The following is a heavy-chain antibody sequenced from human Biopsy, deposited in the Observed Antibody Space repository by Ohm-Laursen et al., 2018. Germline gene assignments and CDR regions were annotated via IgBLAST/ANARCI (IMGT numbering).Heavy chain of an antibody. Sequence: SLRLSCSAPGFTFSSYGMHWVRQAPGKGLEWVSLISNDGDIKYSADSMEGRSTISRDNSRNTLFLQMNSLKAEDTAVYYCAKDRFPYTSGYSSVFEYWGQGTLVTVSS. D-gene: IGHD3-22*01. CDR3: AKDRFPYTSGYSSVFEY. CDR1: GFTFSSYG. V-gene: IGHV3-30*18. CDR2: ISNDGDIK. J-gene: IGHJ4*02.